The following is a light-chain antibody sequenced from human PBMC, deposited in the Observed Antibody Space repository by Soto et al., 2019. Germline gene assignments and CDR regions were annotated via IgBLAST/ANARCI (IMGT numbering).Light chain of an antibody. CDR1: HDASRN. CDR3: QQYNSMLS. Sequence: DIQMTQSPSSLSAYEGDRVTITCQSSHDASRNLNWFQQKPGEAPQLLIYDASNLERGVPSRFSGSGSGTDFTLAISSLQHEDVATYYCQQYNSMLSFGGGTEVEIK. J-gene: IGKJ4*01. V-gene: IGKV1-33*01. CDR2: DAS.